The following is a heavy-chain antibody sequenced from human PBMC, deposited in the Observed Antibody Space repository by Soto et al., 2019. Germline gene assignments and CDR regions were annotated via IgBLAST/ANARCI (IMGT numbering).Heavy chain of an antibody. Sequence: GESLKISCKGSGYSFTSYRISWVRQMPGKGLEWMGRIDPSDSYTNYSPSFQGHVTISADKSISTAYLQWSSLKASDTAMYYCARHSGNYFRSQYYFDYWGQGILVTVSS. CDR1: GYSFTSYR. CDR3: ARHSGNYFRSQYYFDY. D-gene: IGHD1-26*01. CDR2: IDPSDSYT. V-gene: IGHV5-10-1*01. J-gene: IGHJ4*02.